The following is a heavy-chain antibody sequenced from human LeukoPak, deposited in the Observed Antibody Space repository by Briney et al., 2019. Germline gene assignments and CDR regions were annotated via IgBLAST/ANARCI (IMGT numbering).Heavy chain of an antibody. D-gene: IGHD3-22*01. V-gene: IGHV4-34*01. CDR1: GGSFSGYY. J-gene: IGHJ4*02. Sequence: PSEALSLTCAVYGGSFSGYYWSWIRQPPGKGLEWIGEINHSGSTNYNPSLKSRVAISVDTSKNQFSLKLSSVTAADTAVYYCASPPHYYDTSGYSVWGQGTLVTVSS. CDR2: INHSGST. CDR3: ASPPHYYDTSGYSV.